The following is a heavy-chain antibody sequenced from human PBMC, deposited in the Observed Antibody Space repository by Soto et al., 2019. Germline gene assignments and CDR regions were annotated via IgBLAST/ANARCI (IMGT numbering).Heavy chain of an antibody. CDR1: GVSISSSSYY. D-gene: IGHD2-2*01. CDR3: ARLSKGYCSSTSCYFDAFDI. Sequence: SETLSLTCTVSGVSISSSSYYWGWIRQPPGKGLEWIGSIYYSGSTYYNPSLKSRVTISVDTSKNQFSLKLSSVTAADTAVYYCARLSKGYCSSTSCYFDAFDIWGQGTMVTVSS. V-gene: IGHV4-39*01. CDR2: IYYSGST. J-gene: IGHJ3*02.